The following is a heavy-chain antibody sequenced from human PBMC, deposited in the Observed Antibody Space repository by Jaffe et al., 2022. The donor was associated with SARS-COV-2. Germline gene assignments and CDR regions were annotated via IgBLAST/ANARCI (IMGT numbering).Heavy chain of an antibody. CDR2: VYYSGIT. CDR1: GGSISSYY. D-gene: IGHD2-15*01. Sequence: QVQLQESGPGLVKPSETLSLICTVSGGSISSYYWSWIRQPPGKGLEWIGYVYYSGITKYNPSLKSRVTISVDTSKKQFSLKLSSVTAADTAVYYCARSPRRYCSGGTCYSEVDYWGQGTLVTVSS. J-gene: IGHJ4*02. V-gene: IGHV4-59*01. CDR3: ARSPRRYCSGGTCYSEVDY.